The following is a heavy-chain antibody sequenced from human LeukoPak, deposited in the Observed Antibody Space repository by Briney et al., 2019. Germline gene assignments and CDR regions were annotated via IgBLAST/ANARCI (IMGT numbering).Heavy chain of an antibody. CDR2: ISWNSGSI. CDR3: AKDRGYSYGLGLDY. J-gene: IGHJ4*02. D-gene: IGHD5-18*01. CDR1: GFTFDDYA. V-gene: IGHV3-9*01. Sequence: PGGSLRLSCAASGFTFDDYAMHWVRQAPGKGLEWVSGISWNSGSIGYADSVKGRFTISRDDAKNSLYLQMNSLRAEDTALYYCAKDRGYSYGLGLDYWGQGTLVTVPS.